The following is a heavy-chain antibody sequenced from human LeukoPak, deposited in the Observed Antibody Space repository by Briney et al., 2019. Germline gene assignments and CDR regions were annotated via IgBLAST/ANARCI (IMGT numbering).Heavy chain of an antibody. CDR2: IYYSGST. Sequence: SETLSLTCAVYGGSFSGYYWSWIRQPPGKGLEWIGYIYYSGSTNYNPSLKSRVTISVDTSKNQFSLKLSSVTAADTAVYYCARDKIAAFDYWGQGTLVTVSS. V-gene: IGHV4-59*01. CDR1: GGSFSGYY. J-gene: IGHJ4*02. D-gene: IGHD6-13*01. CDR3: ARDKIAAFDY.